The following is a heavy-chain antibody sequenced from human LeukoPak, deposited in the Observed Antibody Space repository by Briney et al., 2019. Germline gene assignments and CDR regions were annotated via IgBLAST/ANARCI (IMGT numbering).Heavy chain of an antibody. Sequence: GASVKVSCKASGYTFTSYGISWVRQAPGQRLEWIGWIVVGSGNTNYAQKFQERVTITRDMSTSTAYMELSSLRSEDTAVYYCAAVGEADYGDYYTLEAAFDIWGQGTMVTVSS. V-gene: IGHV1-58*02. J-gene: IGHJ3*02. CDR1: GYTFTSYG. D-gene: IGHD4-17*01. CDR3: AAVGEADYGDYYTLEAAFDI. CDR2: IVVGSGNT.